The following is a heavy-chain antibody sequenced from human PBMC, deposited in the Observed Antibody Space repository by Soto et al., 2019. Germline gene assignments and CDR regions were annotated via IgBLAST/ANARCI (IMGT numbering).Heavy chain of an antibody. V-gene: IGHV1-69*01. Sequence: QVQLVQSGAEVKKPGSSVKVSCKASGGTFSSYAISWVRQAPGQGLEWMGGIIPIFGTANYAQKVQGRVTITADDSTSTAYMELSSLRSEDTAVYYCVGGEDIVDTGACDPWGQGTLVTVSS. D-gene: IGHD5-12*01. J-gene: IGHJ5*02. CDR2: IIPIFGTA. CDR1: GGTFSSYA. CDR3: VGGEDIVDTGACDP.